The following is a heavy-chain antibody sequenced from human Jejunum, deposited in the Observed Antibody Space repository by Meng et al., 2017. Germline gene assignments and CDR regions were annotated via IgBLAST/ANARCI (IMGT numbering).Heavy chain of an antibody. D-gene: IGHD1-7*01. CDR1: GGSLRTGAYY. CDR2: IYYTGST. V-gene: IGHV4-31*03. J-gene: IGHJ5*02. CDR3: ARLGITETIGGFDP. Sequence: QVQLQASCPGLVKPSQTLSLTCTVSGGSLRTGAYYWSWIRQHPGKGLELIGYIYYTGSTFYNPSLKSRVSISLETSKNQFSLKVTSVTAADTAFYYCARLGITETIGGFDPWGQGILVTVSS.